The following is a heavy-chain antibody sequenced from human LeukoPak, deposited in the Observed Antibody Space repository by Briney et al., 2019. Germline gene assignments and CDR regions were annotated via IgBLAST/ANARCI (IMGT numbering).Heavy chain of an antibody. D-gene: IGHD4-11*01. CDR1: AFAFSSYW. V-gene: IGHV3-74*01. J-gene: IGHJ5*02. CDR2: INSDGSST. Sequence: GRSLRLSCAPYAFAFSSYWMHWVSQAPGKGLVWVSRINSDGSSTTYADSVQGRFTISRDNAKNTLYLQMNSLRADDTAVYYCARSVYSYYANWFDPWGQGTLVTVSS. CDR3: ARSVYSYYANWFDP.